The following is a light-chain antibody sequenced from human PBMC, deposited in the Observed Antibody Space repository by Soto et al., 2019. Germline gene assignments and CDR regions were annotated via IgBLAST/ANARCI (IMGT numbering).Light chain of an antibody. Sequence: QSVLTKPPSVSGAPGQRVTISCTGSSSNIGAGYDVHWYQQLPGTAPKLLIYGNSNRPSGVPDRFSGSKSGNSASLAITGLQAEDEADYYCQSYESSLSGRVFGGGTKLTVL. CDR2: GNS. V-gene: IGLV1-40*01. J-gene: IGLJ3*02. CDR3: QSYESSLSGRV. CDR1: SSNIGAGYD.